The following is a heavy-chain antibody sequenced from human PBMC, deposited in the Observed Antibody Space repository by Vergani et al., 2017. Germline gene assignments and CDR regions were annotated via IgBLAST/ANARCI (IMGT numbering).Heavy chain of an antibody. V-gene: IGHV4-34*01. CDR1: GGSFSDYY. CDR2: VNHGGST. D-gene: IGHD3-16*02. CDR3: ASIGRAPTRRNPPPDY. J-gene: IGHJ4*02. Sequence: QVQLQEWGAGLLKTSETLSLTCGVSGGSFSDYYWRWIRPAPGMGLEWIGEVNHGGSTNYNPSLKSRVSISVDTSKNQFSLQLTSVTAADSALYFCASIGRAPTRRNPPPDYWGQGILVTVSS.